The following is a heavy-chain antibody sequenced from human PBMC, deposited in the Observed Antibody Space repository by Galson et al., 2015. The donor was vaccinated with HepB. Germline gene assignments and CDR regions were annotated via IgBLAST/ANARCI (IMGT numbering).Heavy chain of an antibody. CDR2: IIPIFGTA. D-gene: IGHD1-26*01. Sequence: SVKVSCKASGGTFSSYAISWVRQAPGQGLEWMGGIIPIFGTANYAQKFQGRVTITADKSTSTAYMELSSLRSEDTAVYYCARELAPILVGATPYFAYWGQGTLVTVSS. CDR1: GGTFSSYA. CDR3: ARELAPILVGATPYFAY. V-gene: IGHV1-69*06. J-gene: IGHJ4*02.